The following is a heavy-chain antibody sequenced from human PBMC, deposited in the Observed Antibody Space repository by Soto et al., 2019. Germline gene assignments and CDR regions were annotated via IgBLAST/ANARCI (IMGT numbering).Heavy chain of an antibody. CDR2: IWYDGSNK. V-gene: IGHV3-33*01. CDR3: ARGSSGWFTDY. J-gene: IGHJ4*02. D-gene: IGHD6-19*01. Sequence: QVQLVESVGGVVQPGRSLRLSCAASGFTFSSYGMHWVRQAPGKGLEWVAVIWYDGSNKYYADSVKGRFTISRDNSKNTLYLQMNSLRAEDTAVYYCARGSSGWFTDYWGQGTLVTVSS. CDR1: GFTFSSYG.